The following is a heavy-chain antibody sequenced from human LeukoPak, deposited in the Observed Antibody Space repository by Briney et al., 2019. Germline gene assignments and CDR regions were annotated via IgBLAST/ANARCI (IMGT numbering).Heavy chain of an antibody. Sequence: GASVKVSCKASGYTFTSYDINWVRQATGQGLEWMGWMNPNSGNTGYAQKFQGRVTMTRNTSISTAYMELSSLRSEDTAVYYCARWYYDFWSGYRDNCYYYYMDVWGKGTTVTVSS. V-gene: IGHV1-8*01. CDR2: MNPNSGNT. CDR3: ARWYYDFWSGYRDNCYYYYMDV. D-gene: IGHD3-3*01. J-gene: IGHJ6*03. CDR1: GYTFTSYD.